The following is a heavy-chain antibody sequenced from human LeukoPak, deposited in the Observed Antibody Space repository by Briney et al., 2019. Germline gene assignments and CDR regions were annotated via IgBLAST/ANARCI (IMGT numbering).Heavy chain of an antibody. V-gene: IGHV5-51*01. CDR1: GYSFTNYW. D-gene: IGHD3-10*01. J-gene: IGHJ4*02. Sequence: GESLKISFKGSGYSFTNYWIGWVRQMPGKGLEWMGIIYPGDSDTRYSPPFQGQVIISADKSISTAYLQWSSLKASDTAIYYCARRLRSPPDYWGQGTLVTVSS. CDR3: ARRLRSPPDY. CDR2: IYPGDSDT.